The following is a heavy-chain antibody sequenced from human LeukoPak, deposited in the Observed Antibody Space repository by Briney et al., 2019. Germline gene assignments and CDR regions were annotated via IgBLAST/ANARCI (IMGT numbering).Heavy chain of an antibody. J-gene: IGHJ6*02. CDR2: IYTSGST. D-gene: IGHD6-19*01. CDR3: ARGAVAGHYYYYYGMDV. CDR1: GGPISSYH. V-gene: IGHV4-4*07. Sequence: SETLSLTCTVSGGPISSYHWSWIRQPAGKGLEWIGRIYTSGSTNYNPSLKSRVTMSVDTSKNQFPLKLSSVTAADTAVYYCARGAVAGHYYYYYGMDVWGQGTTVTVSS.